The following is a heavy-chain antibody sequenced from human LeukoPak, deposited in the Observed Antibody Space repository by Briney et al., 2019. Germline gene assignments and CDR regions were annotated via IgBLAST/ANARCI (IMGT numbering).Heavy chain of an antibody. CDR3: ARGAYRDTSVDY. J-gene: IGHJ4*02. V-gene: IGHV3-7*05. Sequence: GGSLRLSCAAPGFTFSRYWMSWARQAPGKGLEWVANIKQDGSEKYYVDSVKGRFTISRDNAKNSLYLQVNSLRADDTAVYYCARGAYRDTSVDYWGQGTLVTVSS. CDR2: IKQDGSEK. CDR1: GFTFSRYW. D-gene: IGHD5-18*01.